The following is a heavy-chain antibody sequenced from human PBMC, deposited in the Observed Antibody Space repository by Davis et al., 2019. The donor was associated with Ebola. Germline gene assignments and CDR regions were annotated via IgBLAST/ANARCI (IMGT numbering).Heavy chain of an antibody. V-gene: IGHV4-59*01. J-gene: IGHJ3*01. CDR2: FDDSGST. CDR3: ARGAGAAVAQLL. D-gene: IGHD6-19*01. CDR1: GGSITSYC. Sequence: MPSETLSLTCTVSGGSITSYCWNWIRQPPGKGLEWIGYFDDSGSTTYNPSLKSRVTISVDTSQNQFSLKLTSVTAADTAVYYCARGAGAAVAQLLWGQGTMVTVSS.